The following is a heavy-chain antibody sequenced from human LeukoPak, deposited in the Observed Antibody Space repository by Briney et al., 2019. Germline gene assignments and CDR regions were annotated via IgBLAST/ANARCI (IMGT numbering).Heavy chain of an antibody. D-gene: IGHD3-22*01. CDR2: ISGSGGST. CDR3: AKVFPYYDSSGRYFDY. V-gene: IGHV3-23*01. Sequence: GGSLRLSCAASGFTFSSYAMSWVRQAPGKGLEWVSTISGSGGSTYYADSVKGRFTISRDNSKNTLYLQMNSLRAEDTAVYYCAKVFPYYDSSGRYFDYWGQGTLVTVSS. CDR1: GFTFSSYA. J-gene: IGHJ4*02.